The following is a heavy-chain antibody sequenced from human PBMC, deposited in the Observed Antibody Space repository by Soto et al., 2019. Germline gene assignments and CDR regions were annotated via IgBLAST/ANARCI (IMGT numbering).Heavy chain of an antibody. Sequence: PGGSLRLSCAASGFIFSTYTMTWVRQAPGKGLEWVSAIGGGGGPIYYADSVKGRFTISRDDSKNTLYLQMNSLRAEDTAVYYCANRNYGSTRSFDHWGQGILVTVSS. CDR2: IGGGGGPI. CDR1: GFIFSTYT. V-gene: IGHV3-23*01. D-gene: IGHD3-10*01. J-gene: IGHJ4*02. CDR3: ANRNYGSTRSFDH.